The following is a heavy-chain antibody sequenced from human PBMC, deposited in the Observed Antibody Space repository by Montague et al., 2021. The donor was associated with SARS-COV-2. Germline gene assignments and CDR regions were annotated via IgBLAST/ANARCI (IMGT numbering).Heavy chain of an antibody. D-gene: IGHD3-3*02. J-gene: IGHJ4*02. V-gene: IGHV3-30-3*01. CDR1: GFTFSSYA. CDR3: ARELASDIDY. CDR2: ISYDGSSK. Sequence: SLRLSCAAPGFTFSSYAMHWVRQAPGKGLEWVAVISYDGSSKYYADSVKGRFTISRDNSKNTLYLQMNSLRAEDTAVYYCARELASDIDYWGQGTLVTVSS.